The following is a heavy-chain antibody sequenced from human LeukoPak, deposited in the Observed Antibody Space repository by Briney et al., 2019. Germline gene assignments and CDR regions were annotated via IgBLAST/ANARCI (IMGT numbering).Heavy chain of an antibody. Sequence: ASGKVSCKASGYTFTGYYMHWVRQAPGQGLEWMGWINPNSGGTNYAQKFQGWVTMTRDTSISTAYMELSRLRSDDTAVYYCARVYCSSTSCYFRDAFDIWGQGTMVTVSS. CDR3: ARVYCSSTSCYFRDAFDI. V-gene: IGHV1-2*04. CDR2: INPNSGGT. CDR1: GYTFTGYY. J-gene: IGHJ3*02. D-gene: IGHD2-2*01.